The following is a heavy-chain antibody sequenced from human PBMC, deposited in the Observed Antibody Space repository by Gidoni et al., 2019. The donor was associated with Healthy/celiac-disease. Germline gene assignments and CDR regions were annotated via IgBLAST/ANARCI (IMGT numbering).Heavy chain of an antibody. V-gene: IGHV3-30*18. J-gene: IGHJ4*02. CDR3: AKASLSYYDFLRGYLVC. D-gene: IGHD3-3*01. Sequence: GKGREWVAVISYDGSNKYYADSVKGRFTISRDNSKNTLYLPMNSLRAEDTAVSYCAKASLSYYDFLRGYLVCWGPATLVTVSS. CDR2: ISYDGSNK.